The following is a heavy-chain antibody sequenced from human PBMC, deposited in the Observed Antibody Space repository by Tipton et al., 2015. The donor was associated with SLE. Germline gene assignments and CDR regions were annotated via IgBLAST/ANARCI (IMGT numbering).Heavy chain of an antibody. V-gene: IGHV4-38-2*02. Sequence: TLSLTCSVSGYSISDGYYWGWIRQPPGKGLEWIASIYHRGRTYYNPSLRSRAAISVDTSNNRFSLNLNSLTAADTAVYYCARMGLCTTTTCNEGAFDVWGQGAMVTVSS. D-gene: IGHD2-2*01. J-gene: IGHJ3*01. CDR3: ARMGLCTTTTCNEGAFDV. CDR2: IYHRGRT. CDR1: GYSISDGYY.